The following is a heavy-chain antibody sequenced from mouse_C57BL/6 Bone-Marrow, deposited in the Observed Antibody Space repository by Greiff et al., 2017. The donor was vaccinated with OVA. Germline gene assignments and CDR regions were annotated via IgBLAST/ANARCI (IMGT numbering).Heavy chain of an antibody. CDR1: GYTFTSYW. D-gene: IGHD1-1*01. Sequence: QVQLQQSGAELVMPGASVKLSCKASGYTFTSYWMHWVKQRPGQGLEWIGEIDPSDSYTNYNQKFKGKSTLTVDKSSSTAYMPLSSLTSEDSAVYYCARGYYGSLYWYFDVWGTGTTVTVSS. J-gene: IGHJ1*03. CDR3: ARGYYGSLYWYFDV. CDR2: IDPSDSYT. V-gene: IGHV1-69*01.